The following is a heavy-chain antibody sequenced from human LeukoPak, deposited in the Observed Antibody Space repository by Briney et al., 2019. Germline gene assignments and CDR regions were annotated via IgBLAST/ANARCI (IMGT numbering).Heavy chain of an antibody. CDR3: ARSPRRDEQHHDY. D-gene: IGHD6-13*01. CDR2: IYHSGST. Sequence: KSSGTLPLTCDVSGGSISSSNWWSWIRQPPGKGLEWIGYIYHSGSTNYNSSLKSRVTISVDTPRNQFSLKVNSVTAADTAVYYCARSPRRDEQHHDYWGQGTLVTVSS. J-gene: IGHJ4*02. CDR1: GGSISSSNW. V-gene: IGHV4-4*02.